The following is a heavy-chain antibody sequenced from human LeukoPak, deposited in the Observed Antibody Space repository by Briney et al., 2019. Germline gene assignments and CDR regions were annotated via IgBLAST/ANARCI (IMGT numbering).Heavy chain of an antibody. Sequence: GGSLRLSCAASGFTFSSYSMNWVRQAPGKGLEWVSSISSSSSYIYYADSVKGRFTISRDNAKNSLYLQMNSLRAEDTAVYYCARDSAIAAAADYYFDYWGQGTLVTVSS. CDR1: GFTFSSYS. D-gene: IGHD6-13*01. CDR3: ARDSAIAAAADYYFDY. V-gene: IGHV3-21*01. CDR2: ISSSSSYI. J-gene: IGHJ4*02.